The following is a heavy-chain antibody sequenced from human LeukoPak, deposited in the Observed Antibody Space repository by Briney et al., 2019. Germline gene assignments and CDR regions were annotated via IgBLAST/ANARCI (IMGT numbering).Heavy chain of an antibody. CDR3: ARDPAYDSSGYYYFDY. CDR1: GGTFSSYA. CDR2: IIPIFGTA. J-gene: IGHJ4*02. V-gene: IGHV1-69*01. Sequence: SVNVSCKASGGTFSSYAISWMRQAPGQGLEWMGGIIPIFGTANYAQKFQGRVTITADESTSTAYMELSSLRSEDTAVYYCARDPAYDSSGYYYFDYWGQGTLVTVSS. D-gene: IGHD3-22*01.